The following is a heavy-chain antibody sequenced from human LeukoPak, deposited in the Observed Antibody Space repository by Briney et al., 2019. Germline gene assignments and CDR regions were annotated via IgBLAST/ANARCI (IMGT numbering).Heavy chain of an antibody. CDR2: IYPGDSDT. CDR3: ARTLDSSGYYPSWFDP. CDR1: GYSFTSYW. J-gene: IGHJ5*02. V-gene: IGHV5-51*01. D-gene: IGHD3-22*01. Sequence: GESLKISCKGSGYSFTSYWIGWVRQMPGKGLEWMGIIYPGDSDTSYSPSFQGQVTISADKSISTAYLQWSSLKASDTAMYYCARTLDSSGYYPSWFDPWGQGTLVTVSS.